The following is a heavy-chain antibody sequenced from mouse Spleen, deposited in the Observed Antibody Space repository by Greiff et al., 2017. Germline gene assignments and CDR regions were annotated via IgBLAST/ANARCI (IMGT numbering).Heavy chain of an antibody. J-gene: IGHJ4*01. CDR2: IDPSDSYT. V-gene: IGHV1-59*01. CDR3: ARNGYYWYYAMDY. Sequence: QVQLQQPGAELVRPGTSVKLSCKASGYTFTSYWMHWVKQRPGQGLEWIGVIDPSDSYTNYNQKFKGKATLTVDTSSSTAYMQLSSLTSEDSAVYYCARNGYYWYYAMDYWGQGTSVTVSS. D-gene: IGHD2-3*01. CDR1: GYTFTSYW.